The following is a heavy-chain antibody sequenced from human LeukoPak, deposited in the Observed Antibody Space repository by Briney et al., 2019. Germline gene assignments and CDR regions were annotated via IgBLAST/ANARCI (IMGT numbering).Heavy chain of an antibody. CDR1: GGTFSSYA. CDR2: IIPIFGTA. Sequence: ASVKVSCKASGGTFSSYAISWVRQAPGQGLEWMGGIIPIFGTANYAQKFQGRVTITTDESTSTAYMELSSLRSEDTAVYYCAINEYREMGMGGSDFDYWGQGTLVTVSS. J-gene: IGHJ4*02. V-gene: IGHV1-69*05. CDR3: AINEYREMGMGGSDFDY. D-gene: IGHD5-24*01.